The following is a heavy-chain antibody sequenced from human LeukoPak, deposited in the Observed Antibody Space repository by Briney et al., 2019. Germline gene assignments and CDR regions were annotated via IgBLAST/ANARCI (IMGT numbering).Heavy chain of an antibody. V-gene: IGHV5-51*01. CDR2: IYPGDSDT. D-gene: IGHD3-16*01. CDR1: GYSFTSYW. CDR3: ARGGRSGYYYYYYMDV. J-gene: IGHJ6*03. Sequence: GESLKISCKGSGYSFTSYWIGWVRQMPGKSLEWMGIIYPGDSDTRNSPSFQGQVTISADKSISTAYMQWSSLKASDTAMYYCARGGRSGYYYYYYMDVWGKGTTVTVSS.